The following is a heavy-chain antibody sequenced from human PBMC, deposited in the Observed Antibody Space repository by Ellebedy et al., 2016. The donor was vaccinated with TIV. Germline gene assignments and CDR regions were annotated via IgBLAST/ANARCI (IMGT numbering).Heavy chain of an antibody. V-gene: IGHV3-33*01. CDR3: ARDNYCGDDCYPDWYFDL. D-gene: IGHD2-21*01. Sequence: GESLKISCAASGFTFSSYGMHWVRQAPGKGLEWVAVIWYDGSNKYYADSVKGRFTISRDNSKNTLYLQMNSLRDEDTAMYYCARDNYCGDDCYPDWYFDLWGRGTLVTVSS. CDR1: GFTFSSYG. CDR2: IWYDGSNK. J-gene: IGHJ2*01.